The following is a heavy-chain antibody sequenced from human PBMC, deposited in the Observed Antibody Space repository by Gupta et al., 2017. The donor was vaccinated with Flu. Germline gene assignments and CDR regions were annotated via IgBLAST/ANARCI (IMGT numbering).Heavy chain of an antibody. V-gene: IGHV3-33*01. D-gene: IGHD4-17*01. Sequence: QVQLVESGGGVVQPGRSLRLSCAAYGFTFSSYGMHWVRQAPGKGLEWVAVIWYDGSNKYYADSVKGRFTISRDNSKNTLYLQMNSLRAEDTAVYYCARENYGDQGYFDYWGQGTLVTVSS. CDR3: ARENYGDQGYFDY. J-gene: IGHJ4*02. CDR2: IWYDGSNK. CDR1: GFTFSSYG.